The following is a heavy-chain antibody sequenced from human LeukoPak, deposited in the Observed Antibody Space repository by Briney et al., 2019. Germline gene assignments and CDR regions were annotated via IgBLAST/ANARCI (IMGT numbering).Heavy chain of an antibody. J-gene: IGHJ4*02. Sequence: KVSCKASGSTFTGYYMHWVRQAPGQGLEWMGRINPNSGGTNYAQKFQGRVTMTRDTSISTAYMELSRLRSDDTAVYYCAREGRGYYYDSSGYCDYWGQGTLVTVSS. CDR2: INPNSGGT. CDR1: GSTFTGYY. V-gene: IGHV1-2*06. D-gene: IGHD3-22*01. CDR3: AREGRGYYYDSSGYCDY.